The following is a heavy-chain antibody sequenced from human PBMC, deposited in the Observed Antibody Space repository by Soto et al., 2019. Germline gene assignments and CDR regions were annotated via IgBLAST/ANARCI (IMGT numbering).Heavy chain of an antibody. CDR3: ARAKGYSSGPAFDY. Sequence: SETLSLTCTVSGGSISIGDYYWSWIRQPPGKGLEWIGYIYYSGSTYYNPSLKSRVTISVDTSKNQFSLKLSSVTAADTAVYYCARAKGYSSGPAFDYWGQGTLVTVSS. CDR1: GGSISIGDYY. V-gene: IGHV4-30-4*01. D-gene: IGHD5-18*01. J-gene: IGHJ4*02. CDR2: IYYSGST.